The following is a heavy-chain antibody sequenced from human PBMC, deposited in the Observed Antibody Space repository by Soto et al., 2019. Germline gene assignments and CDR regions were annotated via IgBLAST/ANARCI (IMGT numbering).Heavy chain of an antibody. CDR2: IWYDGSNK. CDR3: ARERIAADGTAYFDY. Sequence: QVQLVESGGGVVRPGRSLRLSCAASGFTFSNYGMHWVRQAPGKGLEWVAAIWYDGSNKYYADSVKGRFTISRDISKNTLYLQMNSLRAEDTAVYYCARERIAADGTAYFDYWGQGTLVTVSS. J-gene: IGHJ4*02. V-gene: IGHV3-33*01. CDR1: GFTFSNYG. D-gene: IGHD6-13*01.